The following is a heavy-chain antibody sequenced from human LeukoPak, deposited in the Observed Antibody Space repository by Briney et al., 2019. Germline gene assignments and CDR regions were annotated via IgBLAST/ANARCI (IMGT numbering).Heavy chain of an antibody. D-gene: IGHD6-6*01. Sequence: PVGSLRLSCAASGFTFSSYSMNWVRQAPGKGLEWVSSISSSSSYIYYADSVKGRFTISRDNAKNSLYLQMNSLRAEDTAVYYCAGSVEYSSSAAGDYWGQGTLFTAYS. J-gene: IGHJ4*02. CDR1: GFTFSSYS. CDR2: ISSSSSYI. V-gene: IGHV3-21*01. CDR3: AGSVEYSSSAAGDY.